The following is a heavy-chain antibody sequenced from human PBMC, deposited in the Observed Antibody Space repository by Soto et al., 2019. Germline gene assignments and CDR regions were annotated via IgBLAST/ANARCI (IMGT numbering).Heavy chain of an antibody. J-gene: IGHJ6*02. Sequence: GGSLRLSCAASGFTFSSYAMHWVRQAPGKGLEWVAVISYDGSNKYYADSVKGRFTISRDNSKNTLYLQMNSLRAEDTAVYYCARDFNYYDSSGYYLGTYYYYGMDVWGQGTTVTVS. D-gene: IGHD3-22*01. CDR1: GFTFSSYA. V-gene: IGHV3-30-3*01. CDR2: ISYDGSNK. CDR3: ARDFNYYDSSGYYLGTYYYYGMDV.